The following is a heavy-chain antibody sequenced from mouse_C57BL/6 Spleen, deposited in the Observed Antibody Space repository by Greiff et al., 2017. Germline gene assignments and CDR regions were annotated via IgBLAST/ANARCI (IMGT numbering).Heavy chain of an antibody. Sequence: EVQRVESEGGLVQPGSSMKLSCTASGFTFSDYYMAWVRQVPEKGLEWVANINYDGSSTYYLDSLKSRFIVSRDNEKNILYLQMSSLESEDTATYYWSRGGDYAMDVWGQGTSVTVSS. CDR3: SRGGDYAMDV. V-gene: IGHV5-16*01. CDR2: INYDGSST. J-gene: IGHJ4*01. CDR1: GFTFSDYY.